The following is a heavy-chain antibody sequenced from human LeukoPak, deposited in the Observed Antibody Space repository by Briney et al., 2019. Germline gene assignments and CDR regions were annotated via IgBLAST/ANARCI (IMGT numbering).Heavy chain of an antibody. CDR1: GYSFINYG. J-gene: IGHJ6*02. V-gene: IGHV1-18*01. Sequence: ASVKVSCKASGYSFINYGVSWVRQAPGQGLEWMGWISTYNGDTNYAQKLQGRVTMTTDTSTGTAYMELRSLRSDDTAVYYCARDGYNPSSYYYGMDVWGQGTTVTVSS. CDR3: ARDGYNPSSYYYGMDV. D-gene: IGHD5-24*01. CDR2: ISTYNGDT.